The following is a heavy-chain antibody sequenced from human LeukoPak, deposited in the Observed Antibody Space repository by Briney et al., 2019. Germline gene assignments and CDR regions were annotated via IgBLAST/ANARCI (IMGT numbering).Heavy chain of an antibody. J-gene: IGHJ4*02. CDR2: IYSGGST. CDR1: GFTVSSNY. V-gene: IGHV3-66*01. D-gene: IGHD3-10*01. Sequence: GGSLRPSCAASGFTVSSNYMSWVRQAPGKGLEWVSVIYSGGSTYYADSVKGRFTISRDNSKNTLYLQMNSLRAEDTAVYYCASRLLWFGEYFDYWGQGTLVTVSS. CDR3: ASRLLWFGEYFDY.